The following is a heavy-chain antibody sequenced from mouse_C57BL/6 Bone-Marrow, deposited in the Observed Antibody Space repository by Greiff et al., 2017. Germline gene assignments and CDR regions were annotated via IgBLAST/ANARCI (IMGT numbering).Heavy chain of an antibody. CDR2: INPSDGST. J-gene: IGHJ2*01. V-gene: IGHV1-85*01. D-gene: IGHD3-2*02. Sequence: QVQLQQSGPELVKPGASVKLSCKASGYTFTSYDINWVKQRPGQGLEWIGWINPSDGSTKYNEKFKGKATLTVDTSSSTAYMELHSLTSEDSAVYYYAGRHLRPYYFDYWGQGTTLTVSS. CDR3: AGRHLRPYYFDY. CDR1: GYTFTSYD.